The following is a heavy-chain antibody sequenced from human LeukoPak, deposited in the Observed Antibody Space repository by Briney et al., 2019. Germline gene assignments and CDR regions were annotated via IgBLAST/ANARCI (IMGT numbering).Heavy chain of an antibody. Sequence: SETLSLTCTVSGGSISSGGYYWSWIRQHPGKGLEWIGYIYYSGSTYYNPFLKSRVTISVDTSKNQFSLKLSSVTAADTAVYYCARGGVVVPAAPWGGNLFDPWGQGTLVTVSS. J-gene: IGHJ5*02. CDR3: ARGGVVVPAAPWGGNLFDP. V-gene: IGHV4-31*03. CDR2: IYYSGST. D-gene: IGHD2-2*01. CDR1: GGSISSGGYY.